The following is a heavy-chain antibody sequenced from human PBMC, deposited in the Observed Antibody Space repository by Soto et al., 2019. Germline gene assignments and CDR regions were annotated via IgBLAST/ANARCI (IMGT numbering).Heavy chain of an antibody. CDR2: IIPIFGTA. V-gene: IGHV1-69*13. J-gene: IGHJ3*02. D-gene: IGHD4-17*01. CDR1: GGTFISYA. Sequence: ASVKVSCKASGGTFISYAISWVRQAPGQGLEWMGGIIPIFGTANYAQKFQGRVTITADESTSTAYMELSSLRSEDTAVYYCASRHTRMTTDAFDIWGQGTMVTVSS. CDR3: ASRHTRMTTDAFDI.